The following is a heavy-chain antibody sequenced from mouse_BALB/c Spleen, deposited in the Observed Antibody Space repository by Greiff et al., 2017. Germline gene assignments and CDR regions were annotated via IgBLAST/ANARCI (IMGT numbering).Heavy chain of an antibody. Sequence: EVKLMESGGGLVQPGGSLKLSCAASGFTFSSYGMSWVRQTPDKRLELVATINSNGGSTYYPDSVKGRFTISRDNAKNTLYLQMSSLKSEDTAMYYCARSSYGSSLAWFAYWGQGTLVTVSA. CDR1: GFTFSSYG. CDR2: INSNGGST. CDR3: ARSSYGSSLAWFAY. V-gene: IGHV5-6-3*01. J-gene: IGHJ3*01. D-gene: IGHD1-1*01.